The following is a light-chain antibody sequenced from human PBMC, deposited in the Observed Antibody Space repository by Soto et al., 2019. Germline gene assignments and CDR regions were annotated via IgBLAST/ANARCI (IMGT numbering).Light chain of an antibody. V-gene: IGKV1-5*03. CDR3: QQGVSWT. CDR2: KAS. J-gene: IGKJ1*01. CDR1: QSISSW. Sequence: IQMTQSPSTLSASVGDRVTIICRASQSISSWLAWYQQKPGKAPKLLISKASNLDSGVPSRFSGSGSGTEFNLTISSLQPDDFATYYCQQGVSWTFGQGTKVDIK.